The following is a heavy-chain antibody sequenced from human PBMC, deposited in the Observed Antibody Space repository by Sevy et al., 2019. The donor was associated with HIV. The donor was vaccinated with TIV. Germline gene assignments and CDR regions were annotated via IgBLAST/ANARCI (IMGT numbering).Heavy chain of an antibody. CDR1: GVTFNSNA. CDR3: TNRGVVIITGFEF. J-gene: IGHJ4*02. CDR2: ISGSGGYT. D-gene: IGHD1-20*01. V-gene: IGHV3-23*01. Sequence: GGSLRLSCAASGVTFNSNAMSWVRQAPGKGLEWVSTISGSGGYTYYADSGKGRFTISRDNSRNTVYLEMNSLRAEDTAVYYCTNRGVVIITGFEFWGQGTLVTVSS.